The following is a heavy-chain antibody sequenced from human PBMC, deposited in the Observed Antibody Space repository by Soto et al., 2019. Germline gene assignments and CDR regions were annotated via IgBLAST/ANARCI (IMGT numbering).Heavy chain of an antibody. J-gene: IGHJ3*01. CDR1: GFNFSSND. Sequence: EVQLVESGGGLIEPGGSLRLSCAASGFNFSSNDMNWVRQAPGKGLEWVSLIYSSGSTSYADSVKGRFTISRDNSKNTLYLQMSSLRAEDTAVYYCATRPLLPGAPWGQGTMVTVSS. CDR2: IYSSGST. V-gene: IGHV3-53*01. D-gene: IGHD3-22*01. CDR3: ATRPLLPGAP.